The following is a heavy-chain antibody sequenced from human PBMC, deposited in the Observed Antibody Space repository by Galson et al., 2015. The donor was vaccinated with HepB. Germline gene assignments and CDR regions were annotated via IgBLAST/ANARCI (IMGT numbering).Heavy chain of an antibody. CDR2: ISSSSSYI. J-gene: IGHJ6*02. V-gene: IGHV3-21*01. CDR3: ARVNPPPYYDFWSGYNYYYYYGMDV. D-gene: IGHD3-3*01. Sequence: SLRLSCAASGFTFSSYSMNWVRQAPGKGLEWVSSISSSSSYIYYADSVKGRFTISRDNAKNSLYLQMNSLRAEDTAVYYCARVNPPPYYDFWSGYNYYYYYGMDVWGQGTTVTVSS. CDR1: GFTFSSYS.